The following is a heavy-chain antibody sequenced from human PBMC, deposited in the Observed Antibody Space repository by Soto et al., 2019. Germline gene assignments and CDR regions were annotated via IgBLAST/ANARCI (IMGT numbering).Heavy chain of an antibody. J-gene: IGHJ2*01. CDR1: GYTFSSYA. Sequence: EVQLLESGGGLVQPGGSLRLSCAASGYTFSSYAMSWVRQAPGKGLEWVSAISGSGGSTYYADSVKGRFTISRDNSKNTLYLQMNILRAEDTAVYYCAKRYGGNSRWYFDLWGRGTLVTVSS. CDR3: AKRYGGNSRWYFDL. V-gene: IGHV3-23*01. CDR2: ISGSGGST. D-gene: IGHD2-21*02.